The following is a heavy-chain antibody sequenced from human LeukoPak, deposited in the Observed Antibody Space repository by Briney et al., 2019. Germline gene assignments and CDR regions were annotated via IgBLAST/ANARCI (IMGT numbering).Heavy chain of an antibody. CDR2: IYYSGST. D-gene: IGHD3-22*01. V-gene: IGHV4-31*03. J-gene: IGHJ4*02. CDR1: GGSISSGGYF. CDR3: ARALNYYDSSGWEY. Sequence: PSETLSLTCTVSGGSISSGGYFWSWIRQHPGKGLEWIGYIYYSGSTYYNPSLKSRVTISVDTSKNQFPLKLSSVSAADTAVYYCARALNYYDSSGWEYWGQGTLVTVSS.